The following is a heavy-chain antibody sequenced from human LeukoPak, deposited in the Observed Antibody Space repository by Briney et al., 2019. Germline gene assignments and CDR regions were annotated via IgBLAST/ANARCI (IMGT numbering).Heavy chain of an antibody. Sequence: PSETLSLTCTVSGGSISSYYWSWIRQPPGKGLEWIGYIYYSGSTNYNPSLKSRVTISVDTSKNQFSLKLSSVTAADTAVYYCARLFVRLYYYYGMDVWGQGTTVTVSS. CDR3: ARLFVRLYYYYGMDV. V-gene: IGHV4-59*12. CDR1: GGSISSYY. J-gene: IGHJ6*02. CDR2: IYYSGST.